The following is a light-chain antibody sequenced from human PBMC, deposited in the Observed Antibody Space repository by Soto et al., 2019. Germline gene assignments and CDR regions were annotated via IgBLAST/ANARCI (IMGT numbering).Light chain of an antibody. J-gene: IGLJ2*01. CDR2: DNN. V-gene: IGLV1-51*01. CDR3: GTWDSSLSAGV. Sequence: QSVLTQPPSVSAAPGQKVTISCSGRSSNIGNNYVSWYQHLPGKAPKLLIFDNNQRPSGIPDRFSGSKSGTSATLGITGLQTGDEADYYCGTWDSSLSAGVFGGGTKVTVL. CDR1: SSNIGNNY.